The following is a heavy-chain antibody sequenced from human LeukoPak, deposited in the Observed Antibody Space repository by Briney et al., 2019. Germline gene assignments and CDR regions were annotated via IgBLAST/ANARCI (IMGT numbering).Heavy chain of an antibody. CDR2: IIPILGIA. CDR1: GGTFSSYA. J-gene: IGHJ4*02. Sequence: SVKVSCKASGGTFSSYAISWVRQALGQGLEWMGRIIPILGIANYAQKFQGRVTITAGKSTSTAYMELSSLRSEDTAVYYCAREGGSDFWSGYYMDYWGQGTLVTVSS. D-gene: IGHD3-3*01. V-gene: IGHV1-69*04. CDR3: AREGGSDFWSGYYMDY.